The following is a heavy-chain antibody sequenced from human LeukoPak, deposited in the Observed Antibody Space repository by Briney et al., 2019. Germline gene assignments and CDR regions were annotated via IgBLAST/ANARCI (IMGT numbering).Heavy chain of an antibody. Sequence: PSETLSLSCAVSGGSFSSYYWSWIRQPPGKGLEWIAEINHSGSTNYNPSPKSRVTISADTTKNQFSLKLSSVTAADTDVYYCAREVDYGSGSYYRMQKNWFDPCGQGALVTVSP. CDR3: AREVDYGSGSYYRMQKNWFDP. D-gene: IGHD3-10*01. V-gene: IGHV4-34*01. CDR2: INHSGST. J-gene: IGHJ5*02. CDR1: GGSFSSYY.